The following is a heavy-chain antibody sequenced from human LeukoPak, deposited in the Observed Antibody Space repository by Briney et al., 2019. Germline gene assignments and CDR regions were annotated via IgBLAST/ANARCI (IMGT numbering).Heavy chain of an antibody. Sequence: GGSLRLSCAASGFIFDDYGMSWVRQAPGKGLEWVSGINWNGGSTGYADSVKGRFTISRDNAKNSLYLQMTSLRAEDTAVYYCARGQSGSSVDYWGQGTLVTVSS. J-gene: IGHJ4*02. CDR3: ARGQSGSSVDY. V-gene: IGHV3-20*04. CDR2: INWNGGST. CDR1: GFIFDDYG. D-gene: IGHD3-10*01.